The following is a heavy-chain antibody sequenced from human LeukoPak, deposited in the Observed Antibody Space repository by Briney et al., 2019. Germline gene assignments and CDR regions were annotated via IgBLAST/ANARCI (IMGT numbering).Heavy chain of an antibody. J-gene: IGHJ4*02. Sequence: HSGGSLRLSCAASGFTFSSYAMSWVRQAPGKGLEWVSYTSSSGHTIYYADSVKGRFTTSRDNAKKSLFLQMNSLRAEDTAVYFCAREAGATTSNYFNYWGQGTLVTVSS. CDR2: TSSSGHTI. CDR1: GFTFSSYA. D-gene: IGHD1-26*01. V-gene: IGHV3-48*04. CDR3: AREAGATTSNYFNY.